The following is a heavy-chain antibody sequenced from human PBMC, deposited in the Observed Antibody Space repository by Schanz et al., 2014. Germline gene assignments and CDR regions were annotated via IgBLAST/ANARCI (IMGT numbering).Heavy chain of an antibody. Sequence: QVQLVQSGAEVKKPGASVKVSCKASGYTFVSYSMHWVRQAPGQGLEWMGIINPSGGGTSYALRFQDRVTVTRDTSTSTVYMELSGLRSEDTAVYYCARGGSMVQEINFAYWGQGSLVTVSS. D-gene: IGHD3-10*01. CDR1: GYTFVSYS. CDR3: ARGGSMVQEINFAY. CDR2: INPSGGGT. V-gene: IGHV1-46*03. J-gene: IGHJ4*02.